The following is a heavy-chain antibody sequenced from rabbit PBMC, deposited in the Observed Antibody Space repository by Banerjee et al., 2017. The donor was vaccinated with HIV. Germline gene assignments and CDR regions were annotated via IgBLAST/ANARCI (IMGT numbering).Heavy chain of an antibody. D-gene: IGHD1-1*01. Sequence: QEQLVESGGGLVQPGGSLKLSCTASGFDFSSYGVSWVRQAPGKGLEGIGYIDPVFGSTYCASWLKGRSTIPSPNAQNTLYLQLNSLTAADTATYFCVISPIYASCSGYYRTRYFNLWGQGTLVTVS. CDR1: GFDFSSYG. V-gene: IGHV1S47*01. CDR2: IDPVFGST. CDR3: VISPIYASCSGYYRTRYFNL. J-gene: IGHJ4*01.